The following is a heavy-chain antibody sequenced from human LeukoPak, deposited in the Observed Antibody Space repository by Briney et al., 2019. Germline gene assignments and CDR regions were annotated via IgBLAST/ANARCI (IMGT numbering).Heavy chain of an antibody. V-gene: IGHV3-7*01. D-gene: IGHD6-25*01. CDR3: ATSHHTSSGQNFDY. Sequence: GGSLRLSCEASGLTLSDYWMSWVRQAPGEGLEWVANINQDGSAKYYVDSVKGRFTISRDNADSSLYLQMNALRADDTAMYYCATSHHTSSGQNFDYWGQGTLVSVSS. CDR1: GLTLSDYW. J-gene: IGHJ4*02. CDR2: INQDGSAK.